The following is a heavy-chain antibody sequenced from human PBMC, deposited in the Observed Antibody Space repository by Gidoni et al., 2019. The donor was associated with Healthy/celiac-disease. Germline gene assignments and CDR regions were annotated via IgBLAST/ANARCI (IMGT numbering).Heavy chain of an antibody. J-gene: IGHJ4*02. CDR3: AKGATTVTGYSSSDY. CDR1: VFPFIRYA. Sequence: EVRLLDSGGALVQPVGSLRLSCAASVFPFIRYAMRWVRQAPGKGLEWGSAISGSGGSTYYADSVKGRCTISRDNSKNTLYLQMNSLRAEDTGVYDCAKGATTVTGYSSSDYWGQGTLVTVSS. V-gene: IGHV3-23*01. D-gene: IGHD4-17*01. CDR2: ISGSGGST.